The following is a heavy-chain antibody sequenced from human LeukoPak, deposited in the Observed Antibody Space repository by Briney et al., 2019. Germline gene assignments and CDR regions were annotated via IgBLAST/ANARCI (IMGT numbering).Heavy chain of an antibody. CDR1: GGSISSSSYY. Sequence: NPSETLSLTCTVSGGSISSSSYYWGWIRQPPGKGLEWIGSIYYSGSTYYNPSLKSRVTISVDTSKNQFSLKLSSVTAADTAVYYCARDLSYDFWSGYSDWFDPWGQGTLVTVSS. CDR3: ARDLSYDFWSGYSDWFDP. CDR2: IYYSGST. V-gene: IGHV4-39*02. D-gene: IGHD3-3*01. J-gene: IGHJ5*02.